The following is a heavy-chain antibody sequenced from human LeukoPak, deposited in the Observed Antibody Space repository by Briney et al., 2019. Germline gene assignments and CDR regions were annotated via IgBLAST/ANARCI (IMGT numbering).Heavy chain of an antibody. CDR1: GFTFNRAW. Sequence: PGGSLRLSCAASGFTFNRAWMSWVRQAPGKGLEWVGRIKSKTDDGTTDYAAPVKGRFTISRDDLKETLYLQMNSLKTEDTAVYYCTTGYSNYLRYYYYFYMDVWGKGTTVTVSS. D-gene: IGHD4-11*01. V-gene: IGHV3-15*01. CDR3: TTGYSNYLRYYYYFYMDV. J-gene: IGHJ6*03. CDR2: IKSKTDDGTT.